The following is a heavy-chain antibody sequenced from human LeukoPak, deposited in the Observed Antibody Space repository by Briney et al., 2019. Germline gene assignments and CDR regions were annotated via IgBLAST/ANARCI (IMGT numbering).Heavy chain of an antibody. CDR1: GFTFGDYA. J-gene: IGHJ4*02. CDR2: IRSKPSGGTT. D-gene: IGHD1-14*01. CDR3: TTHLPYNY. V-gene: IGHV3-49*04. Sequence: GGSLRLSCTASGFTFGDYALSWVRPAPGEGLEWVGFIRSKPSGGTTDYAAPVKGRFTISRDDSKNTLFLQMNSLKTEDTAVYYCTTHLPYNYWGQGTLVTVSS.